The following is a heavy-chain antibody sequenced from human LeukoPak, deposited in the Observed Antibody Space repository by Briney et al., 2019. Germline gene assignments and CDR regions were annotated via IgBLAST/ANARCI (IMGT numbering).Heavy chain of an antibody. V-gene: IGHV4-59*01. J-gene: IGHJ6*03. CDR1: GGSISSYY. D-gene: IGHD2-21*02. Sequence: PSETLSLTCTVSGGSISSYYWSWIRQPPGKGLEWIGYIYYSGSTNYNPSLKSRVTISVDTSKNQFSLKLSSVTAADTAVYYCARAYCGGDCIGGPDYYYYYMDVWGKGTTVTVSS. CDR2: IYYSGST. CDR3: ARAYCGGDCIGGPDYYYYYMDV.